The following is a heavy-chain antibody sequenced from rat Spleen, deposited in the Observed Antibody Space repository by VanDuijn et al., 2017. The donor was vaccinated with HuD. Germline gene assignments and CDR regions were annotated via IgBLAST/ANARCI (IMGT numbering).Heavy chain of an antibody. Sequence: EVQLVESGGGLVQPGRSMKLSCAASGFTFSNYGMHWVRQAPTKGLEWVASISTGGGNTYYRDSVKGRFTISRDNAKSTLYLQMDSLRSEDTATYYCTTGGAYPQNWFAYWGQGTLVTVSS. V-gene: IGHV5-25*01. CDR2: ISTGGGNT. J-gene: IGHJ3*01. D-gene: IGHD1-4*01. CDR3: TTGGAYPQNWFAY. CDR1: GFTFSNYG.